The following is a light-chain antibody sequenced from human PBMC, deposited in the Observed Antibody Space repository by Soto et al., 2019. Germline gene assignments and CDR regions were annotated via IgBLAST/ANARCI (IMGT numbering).Light chain of an antibody. CDR1: QSVSSN. Sequence: EIVMTQSPATLSVSRGERATLSCRASQSVSSNLAWYQQKPGQAPRLLIYGASTRATGIPARFSGSGSGTEFTLTISSLQSEDFAVYYCQQYNNWPRPFGQGTKVDIK. CDR2: GAS. J-gene: IGKJ1*01. CDR3: QQYNNWPRP. V-gene: IGKV3-15*01.